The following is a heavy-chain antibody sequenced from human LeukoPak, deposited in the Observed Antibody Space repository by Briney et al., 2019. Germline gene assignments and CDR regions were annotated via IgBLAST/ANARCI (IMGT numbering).Heavy chain of an antibody. CDR3: ARTTYYYDSSGLEAFDI. CDR2: IYHSGST. J-gene: IGHJ3*02. Sequence: SETLSLTCTVSGYSISSGYYWGWIRQPPGKGLEWIGSIYHSGSTYYNPSLKSRVTISVDTSKNQFSLKLSSVTAADTAVYYCARTTYYYDSSGLEAFDIWGQGTMVTVSS. CDR1: GYSISSGYY. V-gene: IGHV4-38-2*02. D-gene: IGHD3-22*01.